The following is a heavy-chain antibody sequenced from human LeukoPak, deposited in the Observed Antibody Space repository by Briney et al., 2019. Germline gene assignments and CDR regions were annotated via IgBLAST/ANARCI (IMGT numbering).Heavy chain of an antibody. Sequence: GGSLRLSCAASGFIFSSYRMHWVRQAPGKGLVWVSRINSDGSSTSYADSVKGRFTISRDNAKNTLYLQMNSLRAEDTAVYYCWARLGGDRLDYWGQGTLVTVSS. CDR3: WARLGGDRLDY. CDR2: INSDGSST. J-gene: IGHJ4*02. V-gene: IGHV3-74*01. D-gene: IGHD2-21*02. CDR1: GFIFSSYR.